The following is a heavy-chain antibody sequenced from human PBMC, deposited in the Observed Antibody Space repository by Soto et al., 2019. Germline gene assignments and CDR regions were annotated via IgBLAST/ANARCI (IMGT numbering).Heavy chain of an antibody. D-gene: IGHD1-1*01. V-gene: IGHV3-30*04. J-gene: IGHJ6*02. CDR3: ARDQLELDSYYAMDL. CDR2: ISFDGRNQ. Sequence: TGGSLRLSCAASEFAFSSFAMNWVRQAPGRGLEWVALISFDGRNQYYADSVKGRFTISRDDSKNTLYLQMNSLRPEDTSVYYCARDQLELDSYYAMDLWGQGTTVTVSS. CDR1: EFAFSSFA.